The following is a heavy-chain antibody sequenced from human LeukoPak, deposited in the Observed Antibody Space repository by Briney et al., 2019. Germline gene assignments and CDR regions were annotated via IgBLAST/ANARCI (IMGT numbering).Heavy chain of an antibody. D-gene: IGHD3-10*01. J-gene: IGHJ6*02. V-gene: IGHV3-7*01. CDR2: IKQDGSEK. CDR3: ARVPAVRGVIDYYYGMDV. Sequence: GGSLRLSCGASGFTFSSNWMSWVRQAPGKGLEWVANIKQDGSEKYYVDSVKGRFAISRDNAKNSLYLQMNSLRVEDTAVYYCARVPAVRGVIDYYYGMDVWGQGTTVTVSS. CDR1: GFTFSSNW.